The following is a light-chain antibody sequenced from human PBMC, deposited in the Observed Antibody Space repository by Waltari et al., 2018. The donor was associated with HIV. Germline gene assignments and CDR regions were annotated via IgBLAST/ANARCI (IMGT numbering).Light chain of an antibody. CDR3: ASYTADDTLL. J-gene: IGLJ2*01. CDR2: EVH. V-gene: IGLV2-14*01. Sequence: SDLTQPASVSGVLGQSLTISCTGADSDFAFYNFISWYQHHPGKPPKLLLYEVHIRASGILGRFSGSKSGNTASLTISGLQIDDEAVYYCASYTADDTLLFGGGTTVTVL. CDR1: DSDFAFYNF.